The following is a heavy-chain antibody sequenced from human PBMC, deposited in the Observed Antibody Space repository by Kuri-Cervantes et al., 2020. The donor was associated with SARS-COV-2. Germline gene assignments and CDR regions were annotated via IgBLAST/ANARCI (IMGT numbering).Heavy chain of an antibody. V-gene: IGHV4-4*07. J-gene: IGHJ4*02. D-gene: IGHD3-3*01. CDR3: ARDDPWSPTKFDY. CDR1: GYSISSSYY. CDR2: IYTSGST. Sequence: SETLSLTCAVSGYSISSSYYWSWIRQPAGKGLEWIGRIYTSGSTNYNPSLKSRVTMSVDTSKNQFSLKLSSVTAADTAVYYCARDDPWSPTKFDYWGQGTLVTVSS.